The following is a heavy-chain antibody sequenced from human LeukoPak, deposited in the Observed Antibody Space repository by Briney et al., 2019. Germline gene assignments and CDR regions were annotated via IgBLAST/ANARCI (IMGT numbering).Heavy chain of an antibody. CDR1: GFTFSSYS. Sequence: GGSLRLSCAASGFTFSSYSMNWVRQAPGEGLEWVSSISSSSSYINYADSVKGRFTISRDNAKNSLYLQMNSLRAEDTAVYYCASSGSYRFDYWGQGTLVTVSS. CDR2: ISSSSSYI. V-gene: IGHV3-21*01. J-gene: IGHJ4*02. CDR3: ASSGSYRFDY. D-gene: IGHD1-26*01.